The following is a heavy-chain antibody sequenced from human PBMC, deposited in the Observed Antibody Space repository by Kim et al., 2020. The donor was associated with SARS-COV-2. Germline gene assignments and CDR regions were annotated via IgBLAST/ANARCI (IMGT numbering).Heavy chain of an antibody. CDR1: GFTFSSYA. CDR3: AKDPSSPLLWFGELLGPLPDGANWFDP. J-gene: IGHJ5*02. V-gene: IGHV3-23*01. CDR2: ISGSGGST. D-gene: IGHD3-10*01. Sequence: GGSLRLSCAASGFTFSSYAMSWVRQAPGKGLEWVSAISGSGGSTYYADSVKGRFTISRDNSKNTLYLQMNSLRAEDTAVYYCAKDPSSPLLWFGELLGPLPDGANWFDPWGQGTLVTVSS.